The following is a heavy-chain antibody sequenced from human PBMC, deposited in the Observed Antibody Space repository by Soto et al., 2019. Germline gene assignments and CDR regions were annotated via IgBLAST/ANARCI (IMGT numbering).Heavy chain of an antibody. Sequence: SGPTLVNPTQTLTLTCTFSGFSLTTSGMCVSWIRQPPGKALEWLAVIDWDDDTYYSTSLKTRLTISKDTSKNQVVLTMTNMDPVDTATYYCARIRSGSYYFSYFDYWGQGKLVTVSS. V-gene: IGHV2-70*01. CDR2: IDWDDDT. CDR1: GFSLTTSGMC. CDR3: ARIRSGSYYFSYFDY. J-gene: IGHJ4*02. D-gene: IGHD1-26*01.